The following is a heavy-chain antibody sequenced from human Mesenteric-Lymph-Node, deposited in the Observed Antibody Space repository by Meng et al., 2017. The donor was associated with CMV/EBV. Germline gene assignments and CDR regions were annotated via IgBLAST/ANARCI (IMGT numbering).Heavy chain of an antibody. J-gene: IGHJ6*02. D-gene: IGHD1-26*01. CDR3: AKEGASSLRDYYYYYGMDV. CDR1: GFTFADSW. V-gene: IGHV3-33*06. Sequence: GESLKISCAASGFTFADSWMHWVRQAPGKGLEWVAVIWYDGNKRYYGDSVKGRFIISRDNSKNMLYLQLNSLRAEDTAVYYCAKEGASSLRDYYYYYGMDVWGQGTTVTVSS. CDR2: IWYDGNKR.